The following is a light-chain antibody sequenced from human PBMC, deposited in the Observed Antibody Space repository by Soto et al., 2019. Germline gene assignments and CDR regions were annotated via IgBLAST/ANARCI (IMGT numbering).Light chain of an antibody. CDR1: QSVSSN. CDR3: QQRSNWPPWT. J-gene: IGKJ1*01. CDR2: GAS. Sequence: EIVMTQSPATLSVSPGERATLSCRASQSVSSNLAWYQQKPGQAPRLLIYGASTRATGIPARFSGSGSGTDFTLTISSLEPEDFAVYYCQQRSNWPPWTFGQGTTVDIK. V-gene: IGKV3-15*01.